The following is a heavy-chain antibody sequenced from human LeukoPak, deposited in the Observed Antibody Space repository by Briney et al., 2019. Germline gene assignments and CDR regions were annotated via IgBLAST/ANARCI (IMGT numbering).Heavy chain of an antibody. D-gene: IGHD4-17*01. CDR2: ISSIGST. J-gene: IGHJ3*01. CDR3: ARDPTPVTKGFDV. CDR1: GDSISGYD. V-gene: IGHV4-59*01. Sequence: SETLSHTCTVSGDSISGYDWSWIRQPAGKGLEWIGYISSIGSTNYNPSLKSRVTITVDTSKKQFSLNMTSVTAADTAVYYCARDPTPVTKGFDVWGQGPMVTVSS.